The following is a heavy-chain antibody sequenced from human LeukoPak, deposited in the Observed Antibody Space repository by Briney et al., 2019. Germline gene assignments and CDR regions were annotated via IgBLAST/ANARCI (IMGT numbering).Heavy chain of an antibody. V-gene: IGHV1-18*01. CDR3: ARPLLDYDFWSGHYGYGMDV. CDR2: ISAYNGNT. CDR1: GYTFTSYG. Sequence: ASVKVSCKASGYTFTSYGISWVRQAPGQGLEWMGWISAYNGNTNYAQKLQGRVTMTTDTSTSTAYMELRSLRSDDTAVYYCARPLLDYDFWSGHYGYGMDVWGQGTTVTVSS. J-gene: IGHJ6*02. D-gene: IGHD3-3*01.